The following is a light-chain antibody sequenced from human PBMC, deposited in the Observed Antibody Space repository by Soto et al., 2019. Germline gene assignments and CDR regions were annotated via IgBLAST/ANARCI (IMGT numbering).Light chain of an antibody. CDR1: SSNIGSNT. Sequence: QSVLTQAPSASVSPGQRVSISCSGSSSNIGSNTLNWSQRLPGTASKLLLYTNNERPSGVRDRFSGSRSGAPASMDLSGFLSEDVTNDNGAAGNAGRNGFVLGTGTKVPVL. V-gene: IGLV1-44*01. CDR3: AAGNAGRNGFV. CDR2: TNN. J-gene: IGLJ1*01.